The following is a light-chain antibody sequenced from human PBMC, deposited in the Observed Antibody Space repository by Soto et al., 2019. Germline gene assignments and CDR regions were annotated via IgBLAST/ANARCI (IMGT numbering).Light chain of an antibody. CDR3: HLYGSSPPLT. V-gene: IGKV3-20*01. Sequence: IVLTQSPGTLSLSPGERATLSCRASQSVSSSYLAWYQQKPGQAPRLLIYGPSSRTTGIPDRFSGGGSGRYFTLTISRLDPVAFAVYYCHLYGSSPPLTFGPGTKVHIK. CDR2: GPS. CDR1: QSVSSSY. J-gene: IGKJ3*01.